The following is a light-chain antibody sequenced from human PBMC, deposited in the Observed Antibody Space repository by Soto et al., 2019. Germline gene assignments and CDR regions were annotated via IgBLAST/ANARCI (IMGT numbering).Light chain of an antibody. J-gene: IGKJ3*01. Sequence: DIQMTQSPSSLSASVGDRVTITCRSSQSITNSLNWYQHKPGKAPTLVVYAASSLQSGVPSRFSGSGSGTDFTLTISSLPHEVVATYCCQQCNSMPFTFGPGTKVDIK. CDR3: QQCNSMPFT. CDR2: AAS. CDR1: QSITNS. V-gene: IGKV1-39*01.